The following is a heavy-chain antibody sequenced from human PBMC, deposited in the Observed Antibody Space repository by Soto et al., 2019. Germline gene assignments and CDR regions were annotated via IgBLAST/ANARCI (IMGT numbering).Heavy chain of an antibody. CDR1: GFTFSSYG. CDR3: ARDRRYGMDV. Sequence: QVQLVESGGGVVQPGKSLRLSCAASGFTFSSYGMHWVRQAPGKGLEWVTLISYDGSNKYYADSVKGRFTISRDNSKNTLYLQMNSLRAEDTAVYYCARDRRYGMDVWGQGTTVTVSS. J-gene: IGHJ6*02. V-gene: IGHV3-30*03. CDR2: ISYDGSNK.